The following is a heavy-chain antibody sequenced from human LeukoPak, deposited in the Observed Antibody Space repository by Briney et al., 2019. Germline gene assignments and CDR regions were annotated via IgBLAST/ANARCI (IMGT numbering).Heavy chain of an antibody. J-gene: IGHJ4*02. Sequence: GGSLRLSCSASGFTFISYGMHWVRQAPGKGLEWVALISYEGSIKYYADSVKGRFTISRDNSKSTLYLQMNSLRAEDTAVYYCARRREHGSGSDWLWGQGTLVTVSS. D-gene: IGHD3-10*01. V-gene: IGHV3-30*03. CDR1: GFTFISYG. CDR2: ISYEGSIK. CDR3: ARRREHGSGSDWL.